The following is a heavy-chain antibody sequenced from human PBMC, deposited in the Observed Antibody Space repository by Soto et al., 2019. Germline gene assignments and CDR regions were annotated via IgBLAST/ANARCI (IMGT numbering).Heavy chain of an antibody. CDR3: ARSGAGYCSGGSCYGFDY. CDR1: GFTVSSNY. Sequence: GGSLRLSCAASGFTVSSNYMSWVRQAPGKGLEWVSVIYSGGSTYYADSVKGRFTISRHNSKNTLYLQMNSLRAEDTAVYYCARSGAGYCSGGSCYGFDYWGQGTLVTVSS. V-gene: IGHV3-53*04. CDR2: IYSGGST. J-gene: IGHJ4*02. D-gene: IGHD2-15*01.